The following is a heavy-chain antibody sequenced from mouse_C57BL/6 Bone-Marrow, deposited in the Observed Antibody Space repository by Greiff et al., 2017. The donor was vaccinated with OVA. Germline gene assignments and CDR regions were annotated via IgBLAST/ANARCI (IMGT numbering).Heavy chain of an antibody. D-gene: IGHD2-1*01. CDR2: INPSNGGT. Sequence: QVQLQQSGTELVKPGASVKLSCKASGYTFTSYWMHWVKQRPGQALEWIGNINPSNGGTNYNEKFKSKATLTVDKSSSTAYMQLSSLTSEDSAVYYCARWEGYGNYGDWFAYWGQGTLVTVSA. V-gene: IGHV1-53*01. J-gene: IGHJ3*01. CDR3: ARWEGYGNYGDWFAY. CDR1: GYTFTSYW.